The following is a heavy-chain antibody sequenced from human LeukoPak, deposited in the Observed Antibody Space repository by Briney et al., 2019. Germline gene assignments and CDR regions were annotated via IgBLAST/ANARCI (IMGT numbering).Heavy chain of an antibody. CDR3: ATRYYDFWSGSATVDY. V-gene: IGHV4-34*01. CDR2: INHSGST. D-gene: IGHD3-3*01. Sequence: SETLSLTCAVYGGSFSGYYWSWIRQPPGKGLEWIGEINHSGSTNYNPSLKSRVTISVDTSKNQFSLKLSSVTAADTAVYYCATRYYDFWSGSATVDYWGQGTLVTVSS. CDR1: GGSFSGYY. J-gene: IGHJ4*02.